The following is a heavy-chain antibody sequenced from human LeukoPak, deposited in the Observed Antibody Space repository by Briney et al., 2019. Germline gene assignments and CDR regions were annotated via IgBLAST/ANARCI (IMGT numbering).Heavy chain of an antibody. CDR3: AKGSPGGGIDY. Sequence: HPRGSLRLSCAASVFTFSSYDMHWVRQATGKGLEWVSAIGTAGDTYYPGSVKGRFTISRENAKTSLYLQMNSLRAGDTAVYYCAKGSPGGGIDYWGQGTLVTVSS. J-gene: IGHJ4*02. V-gene: IGHV3-13*01. CDR2: IGTAGDT. D-gene: IGHD3-10*01. CDR1: VFTFSSYD.